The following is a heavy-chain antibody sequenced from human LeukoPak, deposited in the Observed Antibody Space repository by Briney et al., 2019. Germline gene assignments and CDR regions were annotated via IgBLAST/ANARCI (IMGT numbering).Heavy chain of an antibody. Sequence: GGCLRLSRVASVFTLDDYVLHWVRQAPGRGLVGVSGISWNSGSIRYAESVKGRFTISRDNAKNSLYLQMNSLRAEDTALYYCAKDTYYYGSGSYPPNYYYYGMDVWGQGTTVTVSS. CDR3: AKDTYYYGSGSYPPNYYYYGMDV. D-gene: IGHD3-10*01. CDR1: VFTLDDYV. J-gene: IGHJ6*02. CDR2: ISWNSGSI. V-gene: IGHV3-9*01.